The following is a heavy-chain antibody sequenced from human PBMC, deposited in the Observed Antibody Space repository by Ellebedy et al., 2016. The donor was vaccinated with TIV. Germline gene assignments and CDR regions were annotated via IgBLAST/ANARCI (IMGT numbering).Heavy chain of an antibody. Sequence: GESLKISCAASGLTFSSHAMSWVRQAPGKGLEWVSSITESGGNTDYADSVKCRFTISRDKSKDTLFLQMNSLRAEDTAIYFCARDPVGVGPAFDVWGQGAMVTFSS. CDR2: ITESGGNT. J-gene: IGHJ3*01. CDR1: GLTFSSHA. D-gene: IGHD4-23*01. CDR3: ARDPVGVGPAFDV. V-gene: IGHV3-23*01.